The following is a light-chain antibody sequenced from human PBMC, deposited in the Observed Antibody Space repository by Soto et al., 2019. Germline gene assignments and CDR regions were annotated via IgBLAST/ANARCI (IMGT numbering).Light chain of an antibody. V-gene: IGKV3-11*01. Sequence: ESVFTQSPATLSLSPGERYTLSCRASPSVSNSLAWYQHKPGQAPRLLIYDASNRATGVPTRFSGSGSGTDFPLTISSLEPEDFAVYYCKQRNKWPPVTCGGGTKGGDQ. CDR2: DAS. J-gene: IGKJ4*01. CDR3: KQRNKWPPVT. CDR1: PSVSNS.